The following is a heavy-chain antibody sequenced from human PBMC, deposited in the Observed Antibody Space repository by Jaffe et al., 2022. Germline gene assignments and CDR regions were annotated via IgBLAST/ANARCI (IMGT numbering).Heavy chain of an antibody. CDR1: GFTFSSYW. Sequence: EVQLVESGGGLVQPGGSLRLSCAASGFTFSSYWMHWVRQAPGKGLVWVSRINSDGSSTSYADSVKGRFTISRDNAKNTLYLQMNSLRAEDTAVYYCARDGSYYYGSGSVNWFDPWGQGTLVTVSS. CDR3: ARDGSYYYGSGSVNWFDP. V-gene: IGHV3-74*01. D-gene: IGHD3-10*01. J-gene: IGHJ5*02. CDR2: INSDGSST.